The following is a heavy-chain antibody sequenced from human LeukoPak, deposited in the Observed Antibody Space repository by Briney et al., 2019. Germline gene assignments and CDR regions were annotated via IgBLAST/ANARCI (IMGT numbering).Heavy chain of an antibody. V-gene: IGHV4-61*08. D-gene: IGHD4-17*01. CDR1: GGSISSGGYY. J-gene: IGHJ6*02. CDR3: ARGGDYVAYYSYGMDV. CDR2: IHYSGST. Sequence: PSQTLSLTCTVSGGSISSGGYYWNWIRQPPGKGLEWIGCIHYSGSTNYNPSLKSRVTISVDTSKNQFSLKLISVTAADTAVYYCARGGDYVAYYSYGMDVWGQGTTVTVSS.